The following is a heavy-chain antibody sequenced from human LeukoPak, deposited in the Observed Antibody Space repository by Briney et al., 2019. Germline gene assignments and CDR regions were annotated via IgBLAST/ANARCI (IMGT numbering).Heavy chain of an antibody. J-gene: IGHJ4*02. CDR1: GFTFSDYG. V-gene: IGHV3-48*04. D-gene: IGHD2-2*02. CDR3: ARSSISSSYTY. Sequence: GGSLRLSCEASGFTFSDYGMNWVRQSPGKGLEWISYIDDTSGAIYYADSVKGRFAISRDNAKNSLYLQMNSLRAEDTAVYYCARSSISSSYTYWGQGTLVTVSS. CDR2: IDDTSGAI.